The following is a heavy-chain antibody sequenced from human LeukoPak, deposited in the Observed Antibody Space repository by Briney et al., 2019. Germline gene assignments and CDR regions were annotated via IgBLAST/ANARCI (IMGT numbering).Heavy chain of an antibody. CDR3: ARVVGYRYGSDYYFDY. J-gene: IGHJ4*02. V-gene: IGHV4-59*01. CDR1: GGSISSYY. Sequence: PSETLSLTCTVSGGSISSYYWSWIRQPPGKGLEWIGYIYYSGSTNYNPSLKSRVTISVDTSKNQFSLKLSSVTAADTAVYYCARVVGYRYGSDYYFDYWGQGTLVTVSS. D-gene: IGHD5-18*01. CDR2: IYYSGST.